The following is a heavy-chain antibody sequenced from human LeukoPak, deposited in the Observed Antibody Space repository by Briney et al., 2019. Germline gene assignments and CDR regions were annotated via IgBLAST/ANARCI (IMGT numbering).Heavy chain of an antibody. Sequence: SETLSPTCAVYGGSFSGYYWSWIRQPPGKGLEWIGEINHSGSTNYNPSLKSRVTISVDTSKNQFSLKLSSVTAADTAVYYCARASKQYYYGSGSHRAFDFWGQGTMVTVSS. V-gene: IGHV4-34*01. CDR1: GGSFSGYY. J-gene: IGHJ3*01. CDR2: INHSGST. D-gene: IGHD3-10*01. CDR3: ARASKQYYYGSGSHRAFDF.